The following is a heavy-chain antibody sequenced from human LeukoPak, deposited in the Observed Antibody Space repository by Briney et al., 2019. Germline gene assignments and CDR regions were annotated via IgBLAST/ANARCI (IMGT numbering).Heavy chain of an antibody. CDR1: GGSISSYY. CDR2: IYTSGST. Sequence: SETLSLTCTVSGGSISSYYWSWIRQPAGKGLEWIGRIYTSGSTNYNPSLKSRVTMSVDTSKNQFSLKRSSVTAADTAVYYCASLYYYGSGSVLFDYWGQGTLVTVSS. D-gene: IGHD3-10*01. V-gene: IGHV4-4*07. J-gene: IGHJ4*02. CDR3: ASLYYYGSGSVLFDY.